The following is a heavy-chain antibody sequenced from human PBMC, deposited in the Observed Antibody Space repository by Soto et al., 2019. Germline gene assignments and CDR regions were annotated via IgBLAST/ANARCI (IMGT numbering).Heavy chain of an antibody. V-gene: IGHV3-48*02. D-gene: IGHD4-4*01. CDR1: GFTFSSYS. Sequence: GGSLRLSCAASGFTFSSYSMNWVRQAPGKGLEWVSYISSSSNTIYYADTVKGRITISRDNAKNSLYLQKNSFRDEDTVVYYCAREGSNLNWFDPWGQGTLVTVSS. CDR3: AREGSNLNWFDP. J-gene: IGHJ5*02. CDR2: ISSSSNTI.